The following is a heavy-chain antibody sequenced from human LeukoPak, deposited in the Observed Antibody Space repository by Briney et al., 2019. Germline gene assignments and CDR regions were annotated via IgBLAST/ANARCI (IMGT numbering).Heavy chain of an antibody. D-gene: IGHD3-10*01. CDR1: GFTFSSSA. CDR2: ISGSGGGT. V-gene: IGHV3-23*01. J-gene: IGHJ4*02. Sequence: GGSLRLSCAGSGFTFSSSAMSWVRQAPGKGLEWVSSISGSGGGTYYADSVKGWFTISRDNSKNTLYLQMNSLRAEDTAIYYCAKVLYGSGSYYNWYFDYWGQGTLVTVSS. CDR3: AKVLYGSGSYYNWYFDY.